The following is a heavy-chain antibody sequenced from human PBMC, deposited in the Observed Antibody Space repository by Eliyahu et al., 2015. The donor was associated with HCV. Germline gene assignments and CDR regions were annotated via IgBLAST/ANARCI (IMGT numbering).Heavy chain of an antibody. Sequence: EVQLLESGGGLVQPGGSLXLSCAASGFTFRNYAMXWVRQAPGKGLEWVXVIIGIGTNTYYADSVKGHFTISRDNSRNTLYLQMSSLRVEDTALYYCAKEGDSAAFDVWGQGTMVTVSS. D-gene: IGHD1-26*01. J-gene: IGHJ3*01. V-gene: IGHV3-23*01. CDR1: GFTFRNYA. CDR2: IIGIGTNT. CDR3: AKEGDSAAFDV.